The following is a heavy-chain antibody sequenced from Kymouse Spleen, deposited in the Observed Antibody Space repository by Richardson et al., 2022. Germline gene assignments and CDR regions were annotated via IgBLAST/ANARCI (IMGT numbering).Heavy chain of an antibody. CDR1: GGSISSSSYY. CDR2: IYYSGST. V-gene: IGHV4-39*01. CDR3: ASVYGSGLWGNYYYGMDV. D-gene: IGHD3-10*01. J-gene: IGHJ6*02. Sequence: QLQLQESGPGLVKPSETLSLTCTVSGGSISSSSYYWGWIRQPPGKGLEWIGSIYYSGSTYYNPSLKSRVTISVDTSKNQFSLKLSSVTAADTAVYYCASVYGSGLWGNYYYGMDVWGQGTTVTVSS.